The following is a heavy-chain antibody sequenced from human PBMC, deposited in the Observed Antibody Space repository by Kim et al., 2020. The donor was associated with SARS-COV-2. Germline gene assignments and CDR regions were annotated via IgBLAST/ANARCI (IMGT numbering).Heavy chain of an antibody. Sequence: ASVKISCKASGYTFTSYGISWVRQAPGQGLEWMGWISAYNGNTNYAQKRQGRVTMTTDTSTSTAYMELRSLRSDDTAVYYCARTGEDIVVVPAASNWFDPWGQGTLVTVSS. CDR2: ISAYNGNT. CDR3: ARTGEDIVVVPAASNWFDP. J-gene: IGHJ5*02. D-gene: IGHD2-2*01. CDR1: GYTFTSYG. V-gene: IGHV1-18*01.